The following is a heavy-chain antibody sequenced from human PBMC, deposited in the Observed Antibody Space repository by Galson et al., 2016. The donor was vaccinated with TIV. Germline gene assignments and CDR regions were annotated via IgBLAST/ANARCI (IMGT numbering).Heavy chain of an antibody. CDR3: ARGRLVGATIDRDY. D-gene: IGHD1-26*01. CDR2: IYDNGNT. CDR1: GSSISGHY. J-gene: IGHJ4*02. V-gene: IGHV4-59*11. Sequence: TLSLTCTVSGSSISGHYWSWIRQPPGKGLEWIGYIYDNGNTDYIPSLKRRVSMSVDTSKNQFSLKLTSVTAADTAMYFCARGRLVGATIDRDYWGQGILVTVSS.